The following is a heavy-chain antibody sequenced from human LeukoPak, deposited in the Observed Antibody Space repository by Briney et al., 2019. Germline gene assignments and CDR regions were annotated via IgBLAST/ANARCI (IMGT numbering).Heavy chain of an antibody. J-gene: IGHJ6*02. Sequence: AASVKVSCKASGYTFTSYGISWVRQAPGRGLEWVGWISAYNDNTNYAQKPEGRVTMTTDTSTSTAHVELTPLRSDDTAVYPCARVPLYDSSGYYANYYYYGMDVWSQGTTVTV. CDR1: GYTFTSYG. CDR3: ARVPLYDSSGYYANYYYYGMDV. D-gene: IGHD3-22*01. CDR2: ISAYNDNT. V-gene: IGHV1-18*01.